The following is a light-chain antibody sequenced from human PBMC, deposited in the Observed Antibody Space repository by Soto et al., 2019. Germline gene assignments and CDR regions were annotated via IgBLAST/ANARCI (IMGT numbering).Light chain of an antibody. Sequence: QSALTQPASVSGSPGQSITISCTGTSSDVGAYDYVSWYQQHPGEVPKLMIFDGSDRPSGVSNRFSGPKSGNTAPLTISGLQAEDEADYYCSSFTTSTSYVFGTGTKLTVL. CDR2: DGS. V-gene: IGLV2-14*03. CDR1: SSDVGAYDY. CDR3: SSFTTSTSYV. J-gene: IGLJ1*01.